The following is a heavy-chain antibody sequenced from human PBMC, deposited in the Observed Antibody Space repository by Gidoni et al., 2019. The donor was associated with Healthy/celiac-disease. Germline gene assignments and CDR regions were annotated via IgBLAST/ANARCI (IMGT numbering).Heavy chain of an antibody. Sequence: QVQLVQSGAEVKKPGASVKVSCKVAGYTRTELSMHWVRQAPGKGLEWMGGFDPEDGETIYAQKFQGRVTMTEDTSTDTAYMELSSLRSEDTAVYYCATKAIHGGPYGGAFDIWGQGTMVTVSS. CDR2: FDPEDGET. CDR1: GYTRTELS. D-gene: IGHD2-15*01. J-gene: IGHJ3*02. V-gene: IGHV1-24*01. CDR3: ATKAIHGGPYGGAFDI.